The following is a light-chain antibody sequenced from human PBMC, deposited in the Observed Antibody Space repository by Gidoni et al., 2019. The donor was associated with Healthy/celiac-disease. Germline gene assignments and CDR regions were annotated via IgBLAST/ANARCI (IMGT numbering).Light chain of an antibody. J-gene: IGKJ3*01. CDR3: QQRSNWPPT. Sequence: EIVFTQSPATLSLSPGERATLSCRASQSVSSYLAWYQQKPGQAPRLLIYDASNRATGIPARFSGSGSGTDFTLTISSLEPEDFAVYYCQQRSNWPPTFGAGTKVDIK. V-gene: IGKV3-11*01. CDR2: DAS. CDR1: QSVSSY.